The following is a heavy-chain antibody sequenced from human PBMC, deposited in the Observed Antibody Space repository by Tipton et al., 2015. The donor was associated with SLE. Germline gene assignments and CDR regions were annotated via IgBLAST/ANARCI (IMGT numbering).Heavy chain of an antibody. Sequence: TLSLTCTVSGGSISSYYWSWIRQPAGKGLEWIGRIYTSGSTNYNPSLKSRLSMSVDTSNNQVSLKLNSVTAADTAVYYCARTNRGCFDYWGRGTLVTVPS. CDR3: ARTNRGCFDY. CDR1: GGSISSYY. D-gene: IGHD2-8*01. CDR2: IYTSGST. V-gene: IGHV4-4*07. J-gene: IGHJ4*02.